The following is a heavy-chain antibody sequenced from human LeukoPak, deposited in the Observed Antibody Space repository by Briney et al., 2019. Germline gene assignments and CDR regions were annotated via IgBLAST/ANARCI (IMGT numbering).Heavy chain of an antibody. CDR1: GFTFSSYW. V-gene: IGHV3-7*01. Sequence: PGGSLRLSCALSGFTFSSYWMSWVRQAPGKGLEWVANINQDGSEKYYVDSVKGRFTISRDNAKNSVYLQMDSLRADDTAVYYCAREWYSTYAFWGQGTLVTVSP. CDR2: INQDGSEK. J-gene: IGHJ4*02. CDR3: AREWYSTYAF. D-gene: IGHD6-13*01.